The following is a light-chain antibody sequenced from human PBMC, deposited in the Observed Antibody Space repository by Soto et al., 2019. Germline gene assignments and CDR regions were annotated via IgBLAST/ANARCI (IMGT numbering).Light chain of an antibody. J-gene: IGKJ1*01. CDR2: GAS. CDR1: QSVGSRY. CDR3: QHYANSPWT. Sequence: EIVLTQSPGTLSLSPGGRATLSCRASQSVGSRYLAWYQQKPGQAPRLLMYGASSRATGIPDRFSGSGSGKDLPFTLSRLEPEGFAMDYCQHYANSPWTFGQGTKVESK. V-gene: IGKV3-20*01.